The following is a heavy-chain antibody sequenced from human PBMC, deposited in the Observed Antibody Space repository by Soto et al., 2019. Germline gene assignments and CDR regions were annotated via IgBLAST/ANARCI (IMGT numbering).Heavy chain of an antibody. J-gene: IGHJ4*02. V-gene: IGHV4-59*01. D-gene: IGHD6-19*01. Sequence: SETLSLTCSVSGGSISGSYWSWIRQSPGKGLEWLGYVYYTGSTNYSPSLRSRVSISVDTSKNESSLSLSSVPAADTAVYFCARSVAVPGAHIDYWGQGTQVTVSS. CDR1: GGSISGSY. CDR2: VYYTGST. CDR3: ARSVAVPGAHIDY.